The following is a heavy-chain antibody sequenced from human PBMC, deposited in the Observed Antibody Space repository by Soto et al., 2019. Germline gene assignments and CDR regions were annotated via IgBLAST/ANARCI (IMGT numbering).Heavy chain of an antibody. D-gene: IGHD5-18*01. CDR3: ARDQKRIQLGFNGMDV. V-gene: IGHV4-4*07. Sequence: TSETLSLTCTVSGGSISSYYWSWIRQPAGKGLEWIGRIYTSGSTNYNPSLKSRVTMSVDTSKNQFSLKLSSVTAADTAVYYCARDQKRIQLGFNGMDVWGQGTTVTVSS. CDR1: GGSISSYY. J-gene: IGHJ6*02. CDR2: IYTSGST.